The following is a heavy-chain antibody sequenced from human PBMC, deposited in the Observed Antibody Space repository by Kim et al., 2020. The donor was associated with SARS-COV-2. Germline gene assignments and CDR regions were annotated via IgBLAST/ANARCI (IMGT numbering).Heavy chain of an antibody. J-gene: IGHJ2*01. V-gene: IGHV1-8*01. D-gene: IGHD4-17*01. Sequence: AQKFQGSVTMTRNTSISTAYMELSSLRSEDTAVYYCAREGGGDYVTWYFDLWGRGTLVTVSS. CDR3: AREGGGDYVTWYFDL.